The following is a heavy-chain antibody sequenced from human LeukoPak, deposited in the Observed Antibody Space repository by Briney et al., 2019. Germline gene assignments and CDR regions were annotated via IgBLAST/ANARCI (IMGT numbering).Heavy chain of an antibody. V-gene: IGHV3-48*04. J-gene: IGHJ4*02. D-gene: IGHD2-2*01. Sequence: GGSLRLSCAASGFTFSSYAMSWVRQAPGKGLEWVSYISSSGSTIYYADSVKGRFTISRDNAKNSLYLQMNSLRAEDTAVYYCARGYCSSTSCAAPDYWGQGTLVTVPS. CDR3: ARGYCSSTSCAAPDY. CDR2: ISSSGSTI. CDR1: GFTFSSYA.